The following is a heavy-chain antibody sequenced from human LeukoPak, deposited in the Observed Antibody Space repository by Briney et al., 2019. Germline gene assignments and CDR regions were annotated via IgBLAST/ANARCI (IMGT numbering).Heavy chain of an antibody. J-gene: IGHJ3*02. CDR2: ISAYNGNT. Sequence: ASVKVSCKASGYTFTSYGISWVRQAPGQGLEWMGWISAYNGNTNYAQKLQGRVTMTTDTSTSTAYMELRSLRSDDTAVYYCARDRVLRYFDWQNDAFDIWGQGTMVTVSS. CDR3: ARDRVLRYFDWQNDAFDI. CDR1: GYTFTSYG. D-gene: IGHD3-9*01. V-gene: IGHV1-18*01.